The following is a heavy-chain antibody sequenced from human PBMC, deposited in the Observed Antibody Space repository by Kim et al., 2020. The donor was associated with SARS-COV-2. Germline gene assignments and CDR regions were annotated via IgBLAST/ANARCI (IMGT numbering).Heavy chain of an antibody. J-gene: IGHJ6*02. V-gene: IGHV1-69*04. CDR3: ARDWVTIFGVVRTDYYYYGMDV. CDR1: GCTFSSYA. Sequence: SVKVSCKASGCTFSSYAISWVRQAPGQGLEWMGRIIPILGIANYAQKFQGRVTITADTSTSTAYMELSSLRSADTAVYYCARDWVTIFGVVRTDYYYYGMDVWGRGTTVTVSS. D-gene: IGHD3-3*01. CDR2: IIPILGIA.